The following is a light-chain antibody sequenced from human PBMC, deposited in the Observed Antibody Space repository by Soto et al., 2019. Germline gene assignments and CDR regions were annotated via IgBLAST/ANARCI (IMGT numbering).Light chain of an antibody. CDR3: MQALQTPLT. V-gene: IGKV2-28*01. Sequence: DIVITQSPLSLPVTPGERASISCRSSQSLLHSNGYNYLDWYLQKPGQSPQLLIYLGSNRASGVPDRFSGSGSGTDFTLKISRVEAEDVGVYYCMQALQTPLTFGGGTKVDIK. CDR1: QSLLHSNGYNY. J-gene: IGKJ4*01. CDR2: LGS.